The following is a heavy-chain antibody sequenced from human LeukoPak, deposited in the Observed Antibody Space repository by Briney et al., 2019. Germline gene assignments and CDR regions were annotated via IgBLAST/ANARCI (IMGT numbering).Heavy chain of an antibody. J-gene: IGHJ4*02. V-gene: IGHV4-34*01. D-gene: IGHD3-22*01. CDR1: GGSINTSDYY. CDR2: INHSGST. CDR3: ARGRSAYDSSAYYYGN. Sequence: SETLSLTCTVSGGSINTSDYYWSWIRQPPGKGLEWIGEINHSGSTNYNPSLKSRVTTSVDTSKNQFSLRLTSVTAADTAVYYCARGRSAYDSSAYYYGNWGQGILVTVSS.